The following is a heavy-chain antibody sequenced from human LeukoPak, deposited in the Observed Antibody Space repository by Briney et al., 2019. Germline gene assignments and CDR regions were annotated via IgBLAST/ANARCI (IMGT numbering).Heavy chain of an antibody. V-gene: IGHV3-23*01. CDR1: GFTFSSYA. CDR3: AKSHYYEGNHGY. D-gene: IGHD3-22*01. Sequence: QPGGSLRLSCAASGFTFSSYAMSWVRQAPGKGLEWVSAISGSGGSTHYADSVKGRFSISRDNSKNTLYLQMNSLRAEDTAVYYCAKSHYYEGNHGYWGQGTLVTVSS. CDR2: ISGSGGST. J-gene: IGHJ4*02.